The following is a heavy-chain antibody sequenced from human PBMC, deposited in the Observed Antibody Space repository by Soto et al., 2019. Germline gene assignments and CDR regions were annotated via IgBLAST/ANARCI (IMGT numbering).Heavy chain of an antibody. CDR3: ARDGFRNRYFDWLPTRDWFDP. CDR1: GGTFSSYA. V-gene: IGHV1-69*01. J-gene: IGHJ5*02. Sequence: QVQLLQSGAEVKKPGSSVKVSCKASGGTFSSYAISWVRQAPGQGLEWMGGISPIFGTANYAQKFQGRVTITANESTSTAYMELSSLRSEDTAVYYCARDGFRNRYFDWLPTRDWFDPWGQGTLVTVSS. CDR2: ISPIFGTA. D-gene: IGHD3-9*01.